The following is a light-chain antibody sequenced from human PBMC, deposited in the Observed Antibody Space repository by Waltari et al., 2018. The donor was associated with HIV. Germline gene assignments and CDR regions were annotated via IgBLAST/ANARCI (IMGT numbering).Light chain of an antibody. Sequence: QSALTQPASVSGSPGQSITISCTGTSSDVGRYNLVSWYQQHPGKAPKLMIYEGSQRASGGAKRCSGFKSGNTASLTISGLQAEDEADYYCCSCAGSSTSVVFGGGTKLTVL. CDR1: SSDVGRYNL. J-gene: IGLJ2*01. CDR3: CSCAGSSTSVV. V-gene: IGLV2-23*01. CDR2: EGS.